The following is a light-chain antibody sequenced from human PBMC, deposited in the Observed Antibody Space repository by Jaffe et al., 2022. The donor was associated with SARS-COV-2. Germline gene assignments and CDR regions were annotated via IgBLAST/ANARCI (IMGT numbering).Light chain of an antibody. Sequence: EIVLTQSPGTLSLSPGDRATLSCRASQSVRSSYLAWYQQKPGQTPRLLIYGASTRASGISDRFSGSGSGTDFTLTISRLEPEDFAVYYCQQYGSSPLTFGGGTKVEI. CDR2: GAS. CDR3: QQYGSSPLT. CDR1: QSVRSSY. J-gene: IGKJ4*01. V-gene: IGKV3-20*01.